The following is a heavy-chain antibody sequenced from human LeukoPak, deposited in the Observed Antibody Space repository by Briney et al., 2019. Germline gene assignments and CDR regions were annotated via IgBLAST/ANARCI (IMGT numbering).Heavy chain of an antibody. CDR3: ARHVAGIAARPLDN. J-gene: IGHJ4*02. Sequence: PSETLSLTCTVSGGTISTYYWSWIRRPPGKGLEWIAYIHASGPTNYNPSLKSRITISGDTSNNQFSLQLSSVTAADTAVYYCARHVAGIAARPLDNWGQGSRVTVSS. CDR1: GGTISTYY. D-gene: IGHD6-6*01. V-gene: IGHV4-4*09. CDR2: IHASGPT.